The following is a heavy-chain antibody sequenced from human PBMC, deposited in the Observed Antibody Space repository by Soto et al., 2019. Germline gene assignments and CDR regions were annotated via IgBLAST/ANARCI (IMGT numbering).Heavy chain of an antibody. Sequence: QVQLVQSGAEVKKPGASVKVSCKASGYTFTSYGISWVRQAPGQGLEWMGWISAYNGNTNYTQKLKGRVTMTTDTSTSTAYMELRSLRSDDTAVYYCARDVFLTSSDSVSHYGMDVWGQGTTVTVSS. CDR1: GYTFTSYG. V-gene: IGHV1-18*01. J-gene: IGHJ6*02. CDR3: ARDVFLTSSDSVSHYGMDV. D-gene: IGHD3-22*01. CDR2: ISAYNGNT.